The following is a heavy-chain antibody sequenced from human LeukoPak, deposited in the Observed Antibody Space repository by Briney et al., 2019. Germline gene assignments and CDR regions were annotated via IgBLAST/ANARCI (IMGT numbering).Heavy chain of an antibody. V-gene: IGHV3-11*06. CDR1: GFTFSDWY. J-gene: IGHJ6*02. CDR3: ARGHYGLDV. Sequence: GGSLRLSCAGSGFTFSDWYMSWIRQAPGKGLEWVSYISPSGSDTNYAASVKGRFTISRDNARNSLYLQMNSLGGEDTAVYYCARGHYGLDVWGQGTTVTVSS. CDR2: ISPSGSDT.